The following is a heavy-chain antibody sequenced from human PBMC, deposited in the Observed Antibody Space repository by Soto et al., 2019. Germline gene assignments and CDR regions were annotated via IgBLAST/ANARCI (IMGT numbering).Heavy chain of an antibody. Sequence: SETLSLTCTVSGGSISSGDYYWSWIRQPPGKGLEWIGYIYYSGSTYYNPSLKSRVTISVDTSKNQFSLKLSSVTAADTAVYYCARVTAMVYYFDYWGQGTLVTVSS. CDR2: IYYSGST. CDR1: GGSISSGDYY. D-gene: IGHD5-18*01. J-gene: IGHJ4*02. CDR3: ARVTAMVYYFDY. V-gene: IGHV4-30-4*01.